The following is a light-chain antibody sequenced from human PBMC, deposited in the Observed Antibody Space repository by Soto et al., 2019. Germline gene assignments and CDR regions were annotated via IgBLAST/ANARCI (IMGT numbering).Light chain of an antibody. CDR3: QQSYSTPPMYT. Sequence: DIQMTQSPSSLSASVGDRVTITCRASQSISSYLNWYQQKPGKAPKLLIYAASSLQSGVPSRFSGSGSGTDFTLTISSPQPEDFATYYCQQSYSTPPMYTFGQGTKLEIK. J-gene: IGKJ2*01. CDR1: QSISSY. CDR2: AAS. V-gene: IGKV1-39*01.